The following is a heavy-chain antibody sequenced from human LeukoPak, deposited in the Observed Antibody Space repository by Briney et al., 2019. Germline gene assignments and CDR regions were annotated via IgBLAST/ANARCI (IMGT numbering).Heavy chain of an antibody. J-gene: IGHJ6*04. CDR3: ARDGEDFEMDV. Sequence: GGALRLSCADSAVTFSSYWMNGGGQAPGKGGVWVSRINSDGGRKTYADSVKGGFTISRDNEKNRLYLQMNSLRAEDTAVYYCARDGEDFEMDVWGKGTTVTVSS. V-gene: IGHV3-74*03. D-gene: IGHD3-9*01. CDR2: INSDGGRK. CDR1: AVTFSSYW.